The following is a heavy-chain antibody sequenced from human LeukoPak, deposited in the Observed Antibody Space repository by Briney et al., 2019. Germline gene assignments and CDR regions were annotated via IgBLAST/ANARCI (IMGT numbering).Heavy chain of an antibody. D-gene: IGHD4-17*01. V-gene: IGHV3-21*01. CDR2: ISSSSSYI. CDR3: AREGYGDYDFDY. J-gene: IGHJ4*02. CDR1: GFAFSSYE. Sequence: GGSLRLSCAASGFAFSSYEMNWVRQAPGKGLEWVSSISSSSSYIYYADSVKGRFTISRDNAKNSLYLQMNSLRAEDTAVYYCAREGYGDYDFDYWGQGTLVTVSS.